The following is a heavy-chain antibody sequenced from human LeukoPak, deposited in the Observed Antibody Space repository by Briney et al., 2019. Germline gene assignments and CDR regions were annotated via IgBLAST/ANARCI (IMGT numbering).Heavy chain of an antibody. CDR3: ASTCIQIHTLDY. J-gene: IGHJ4*02. D-gene: IGHD5-18*01. CDR2: IIPIFGTA. CDR1: GGTFSSYA. Sequence: ASVKVSCKASGGTFSSYAISWVRQAPGQGLEWMGRIIPIFGTANYAQKFQGRVTITTDESTSTAYMELSSLRSEDTAVYYCASTCIQIHTLDYWGQGTLVTVSS. V-gene: IGHV1-69*05.